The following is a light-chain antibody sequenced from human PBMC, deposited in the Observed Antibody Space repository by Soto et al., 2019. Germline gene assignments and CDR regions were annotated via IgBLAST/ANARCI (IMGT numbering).Light chain of an antibody. CDR2: DVS. CDR3: SSYTSSSTLEGV. V-gene: IGLV2-14*01. CDR1: SSDVGGYNY. Sequence: QSALTRPASVSGSPGQSITISCTGTSSDVGGYNYVSWYQQHPGKAPKLMIYDVSNRPSGVSNRFSGSKSGNTASLTISGLQAEDEADYYCSSYTSSSTLEGVFGTGTKVTVL. J-gene: IGLJ1*01.